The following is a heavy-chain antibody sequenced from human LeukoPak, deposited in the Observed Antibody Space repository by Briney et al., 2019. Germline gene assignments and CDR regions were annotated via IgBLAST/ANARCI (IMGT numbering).Heavy chain of an antibody. D-gene: IGHD6-25*01. V-gene: IGHV4-4*02. CDR2: IYYSGST. J-gene: IGHJ4*02. CDR1: GDSISNGNW. CDR3: ARGRLPIDY. Sequence: SGTLSLTCAVSGDSISNGNWWSWVRQPPGKGLEWIGYIYYSGSTSYNPSLESRVTISVDTSKNQFSLKLTSVTAADTAVYYCARGRLPIDYWGQGTLVTVSS.